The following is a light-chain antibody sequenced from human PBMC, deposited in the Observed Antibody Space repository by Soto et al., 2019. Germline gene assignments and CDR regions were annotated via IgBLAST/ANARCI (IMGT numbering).Light chain of an antibody. CDR1: QSISSW. CDR3: QQSLT. V-gene: IGKV1-5*03. J-gene: IGKJ1*01. CDR2: KAS. Sequence: DIQMTQSPSTLSASVGDRVTITCRASQSISSWLAWYQQKPGKAPKILIYKASSLESGVPLRFSGSGSGTEFTLTISSLQPDDFATYYCQQSLTFGQGTKVEIK.